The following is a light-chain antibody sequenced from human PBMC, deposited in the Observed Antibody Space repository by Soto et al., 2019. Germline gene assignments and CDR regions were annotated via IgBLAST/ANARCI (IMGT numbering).Light chain of an antibody. CDR2: AAS. V-gene: IGKV1-39*01. Sequence: QLTQSPSSLSASVGDRVIITCRASQSVSRSLNWYQQKPGKAPKLLIYAASSLQSGVPSRFSGSGYGTDFTLTISSLQPEDSATYYCQQADSFPLTFGGGTKVEI. CDR1: QSVSRS. CDR3: QQADSFPLT. J-gene: IGKJ4*01.